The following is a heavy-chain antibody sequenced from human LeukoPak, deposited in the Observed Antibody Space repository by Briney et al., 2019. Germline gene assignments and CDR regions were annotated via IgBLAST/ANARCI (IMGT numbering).Heavy chain of an antibody. J-gene: IGHJ4*02. CDR1: GVSISGSTYH. CDR2: IYSSGSVRT. CDR3: ATRYGSGTYPRYYFDS. D-gene: IGHD3-10*01. Sequence: SATLSLTCTASGVSISGSTYHWVWIRQPPGKRLQWIGTIYSSGSVRTYYNPSLKTRLTISVATSKNQFSLKLSSVNAAATAVYYCATRYGSGTYPRYYFDSWGQGTLVTVSS. V-gene: IGHV4-39*01.